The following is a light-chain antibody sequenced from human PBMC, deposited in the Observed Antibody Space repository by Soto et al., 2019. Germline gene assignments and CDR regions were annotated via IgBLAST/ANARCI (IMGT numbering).Light chain of an antibody. Sequence: IALTQSAATLSLSLGERATLSCRASQRLSSHFGWYQQKPGQAPRLLIXDASNRATGIPAGFSGSVSGTDFTLTISSLDPEDFAVYYCQQRSNWPTFGQGTKVDI. CDR2: DAS. V-gene: IGKV3-11*01. J-gene: IGKJ1*01. CDR1: QRLSSH. CDR3: QQRSNWPT.